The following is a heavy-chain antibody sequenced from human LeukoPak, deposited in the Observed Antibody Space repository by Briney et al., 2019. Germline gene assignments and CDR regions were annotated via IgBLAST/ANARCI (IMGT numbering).Heavy chain of an antibody. J-gene: IGHJ4*02. CDR2: IYPGASDT. D-gene: IGHD1-7*01. CDR1: GYSFAGYW. Sequence: PGESLKRSCKGSGYSFAGYWIAWVRQMPGKGLECMGIIYPGASDTTYSPSFQGQVTISADRSISTAYLQWSSLKASDTAMYYCARLRITGTFGDYFDYWGQGTLVTVSS. V-gene: IGHV5-51*01. CDR3: ARLRITGTFGDYFDY.